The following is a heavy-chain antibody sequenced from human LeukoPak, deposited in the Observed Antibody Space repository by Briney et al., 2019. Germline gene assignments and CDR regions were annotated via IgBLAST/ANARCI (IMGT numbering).Heavy chain of an antibody. J-gene: IGHJ4*02. Sequence: SETLSLTCTVSGGSISSSSYYWGWIRQPPGKGLEWIGYIYYSGSTNYNPSLKSRVTISVDTSKNQFSLKLSSVTAADTAVYYCARSTSGSYRHFDYWGQGTLVTVSS. D-gene: IGHD1-26*01. V-gene: IGHV4-61*05. CDR2: IYYSGST. CDR1: GGSISSSSYY. CDR3: ARSTSGSYRHFDY.